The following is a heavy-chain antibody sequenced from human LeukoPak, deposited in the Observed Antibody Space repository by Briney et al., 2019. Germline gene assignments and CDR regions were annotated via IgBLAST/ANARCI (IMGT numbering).Heavy chain of an antibody. D-gene: IGHD4-17*01. V-gene: IGHV3-30-3*01. CDR2: ISYDGSNK. J-gene: IGHJ4*02. CDR1: GFTFSSYS. CDR3: VRETEAYGE. Sequence: GGSLRLSCPAYGFTFSSYSMHWARQAPGKGLEWVAVISYDGSNKYYAAPVKGRFTIPRDNSRRTLYLQMNSLTAEDTAIYYCVRETEAYGEWGQGTLVTVSS.